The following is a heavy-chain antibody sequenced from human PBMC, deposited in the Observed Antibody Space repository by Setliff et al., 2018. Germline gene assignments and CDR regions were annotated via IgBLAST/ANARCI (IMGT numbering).Heavy chain of an antibody. D-gene: IGHD3-22*01. Sequence: ETLSLTCTVSGGSISSYYWSWIRQPPGKGLEWIGYIYYSGSTNYNPSLKTRVTISTDTSKNQFSLQLTSVTAADTAVYYCARAHTWSLPNDNSGYPGWFDPWGQGTLVTVS. CDR2: IYYSGST. V-gene: IGHV4-59*08. CDR1: GGSISSYY. J-gene: IGHJ5*02. CDR3: ARAHTWSLPNDNSGYPGWFDP.